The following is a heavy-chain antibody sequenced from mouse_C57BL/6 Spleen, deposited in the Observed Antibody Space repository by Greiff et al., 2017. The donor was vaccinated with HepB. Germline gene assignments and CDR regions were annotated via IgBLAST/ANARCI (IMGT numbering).Heavy chain of an antibody. J-gene: IGHJ3*01. D-gene: IGHD2-4*01. CDR3: ARSSYDYDGGFFAY. CDR2: ISGGGGNT. V-gene: IGHV5-9*01. CDR1: GFTFSSYT. Sequence: EVMLVESGGGLVKPGGSLKLSCAASGFTFSSYTMSWVRQTPEKRLEWVATISGGGGNTYYPDSVKGRFTISRDNAKNTLYLQMSSLRSEDTALYYCARSSYDYDGGFFAYWGQGTLVTVSA.